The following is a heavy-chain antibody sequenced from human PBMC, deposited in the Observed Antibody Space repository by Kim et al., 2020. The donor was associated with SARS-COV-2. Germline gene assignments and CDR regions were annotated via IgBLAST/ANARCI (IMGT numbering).Heavy chain of an antibody. D-gene: IGHD2-15*01. CDR3: ARAGLVGVVVAATDYYYYGMDV. J-gene: IGHJ6*02. CDR2: INAGNGNT. V-gene: IGHV1-3*01. Sequence: ASVKVSCKASGYTFTSYAMHWVRQAPGQRLEWMGWINAGNGNTKYSQKFQGRVTITRDTSASTAYMELSSLRSEDTAVYYCARAGLVGVVVAATDYYYYGMDVWGQGTTVTVSS. CDR1: GYTFTSYA.